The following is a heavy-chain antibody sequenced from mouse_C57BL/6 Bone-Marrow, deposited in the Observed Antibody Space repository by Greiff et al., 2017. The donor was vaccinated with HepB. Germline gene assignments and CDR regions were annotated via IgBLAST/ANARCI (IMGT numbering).Heavy chain of an antibody. J-gene: IGHJ4*01. CDR2: IYPRDGST. CDR3: AKPPYYGTLYYAMDY. CDR1: GYTFTDHT. V-gene: IGHV1-78*01. Sequence: QVQLQQSDAELVKPGASVKISCKVSGYTFTDHTIHWMKQRPEQGLEWIGYIYPRDGSTKYNEKFKGKATLTADKSSSTAYMQLNSLTSEDSAVYFCAKPPYYGTLYYAMDYWGQGTSVTVSS. D-gene: IGHD1-1*01.